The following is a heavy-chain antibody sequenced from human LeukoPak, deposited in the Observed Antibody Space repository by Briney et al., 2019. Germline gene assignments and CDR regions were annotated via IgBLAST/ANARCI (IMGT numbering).Heavy chain of an antibody. CDR2: IRYDGSNK. CDR3: FTFGGVIVRYYFDY. V-gene: IGHV3-30*02. J-gene: IGHJ4*02. CDR1: GFTFSSYG. Sequence: GGSLRLSCAASGFTFSSYGMHWVRQAPGKGLEWVAFIRYDGSNKYYADSVKGRFTISRDNSKDTLYLQMNSLRAEDTAVYYCFTFGGVIVRYYFDYWGQGTLVTVSS. D-gene: IGHD3-16*02.